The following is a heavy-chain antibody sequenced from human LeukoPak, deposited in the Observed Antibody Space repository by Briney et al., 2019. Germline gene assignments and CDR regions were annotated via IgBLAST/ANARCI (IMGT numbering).Heavy chain of an antibody. J-gene: IGHJ5*02. CDR1: GYTFTSYA. D-gene: IGHD6-19*01. V-gene: IGHV7-4-1*02. CDR3: ARARIALAHQSDWFDP. Sequence: ASVKVSCKASGYTFTSYAMNWVRQAPGQGLEWMGWINTNTGNPTYAQGFTGRFVFSLDTSVSTTYLQISSLKAEDTAVYYCARARIALAHQSDWFDPWGQGTLVTVSS. CDR2: INTNTGNP.